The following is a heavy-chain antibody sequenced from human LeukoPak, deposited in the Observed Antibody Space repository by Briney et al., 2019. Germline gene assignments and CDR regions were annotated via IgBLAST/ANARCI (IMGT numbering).Heavy chain of an antibody. J-gene: IGHJ6*03. V-gene: IGHV3-23*01. CDR3: AKRRRGYCTNGVCDYDYYMDV. CDR2: IGGGGGST. CDR1: GFTFSDYA. D-gene: IGHD2-8*01. Sequence: GGSLRLSCAASGFTFSDYAMSWVRQAPGKGLEWVSVIGGGGGSTNYADSVKGRFTISRDNSKTTLYLQMPRLRAEDTAVYYCAKRRRGYCTNGVCDYDYYMDVWGKGTTVTVSS.